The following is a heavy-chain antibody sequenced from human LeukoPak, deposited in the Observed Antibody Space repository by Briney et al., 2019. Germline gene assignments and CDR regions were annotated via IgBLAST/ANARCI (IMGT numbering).Heavy chain of an antibody. CDR2: ISGSGGST. D-gene: IGHD3-10*01. CDR3: AKDRGYYGSGSYYGGYYFDY. CDR1: GFTFSSYA. Sequence: PGGSLRLSCAASGFTFSSYAMSWVRQAPGKGLEWVSAISGSGGSTYYADSVKGRFTISRDNSKNTLYLQMSSLRAEDTAVYYCAKDRGYYGSGSYYGGYYFDYWGQGTLVTVSS. J-gene: IGHJ4*02. V-gene: IGHV3-23*01.